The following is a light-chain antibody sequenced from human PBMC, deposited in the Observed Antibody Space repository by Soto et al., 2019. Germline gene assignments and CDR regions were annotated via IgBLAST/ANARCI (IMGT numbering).Light chain of an antibody. Sequence: EIVMTQSPATLSVSPGERASLSCRASQSVSSNLAWYQQKPGQTPRLLIYATSTRATGTPARFSGSGSGTEFTLTISSLQSEDFAVYYCQQYNSWPLTFGGGTKVDIK. V-gene: IGKV3-15*01. CDR2: ATS. J-gene: IGKJ4*01. CDR1: QSVSSN. CDR3: QQYNSWPLT.